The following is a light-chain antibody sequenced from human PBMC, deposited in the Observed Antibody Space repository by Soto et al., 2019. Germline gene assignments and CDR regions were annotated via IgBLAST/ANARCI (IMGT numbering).Light chain of an antibody. CDR2: GAS. J-gene: IGKJ2*01. Sequence: EIVLTQSPASVSLSPGDRATLSCRASQSVNNYVAWYQQKPGQAPRLLIYGASTRATGVPPRFSGSRSGTEFTLTISGLQSEDFAVYYCQKYFNWPPYTFGQGTKVDIK. CDR1: QSVNNY. V-gene: IGKV3-15*01. CDR3: QKYFNWPPYT.